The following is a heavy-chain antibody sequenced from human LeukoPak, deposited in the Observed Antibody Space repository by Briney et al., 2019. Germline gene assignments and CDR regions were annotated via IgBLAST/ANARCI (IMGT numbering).Heavy chain of an antibody. V-gene: IGHV1-2*02. CDR3: ARDGDYYFDY. Sequence: ASVKVSCKAFGYTFSDYYMHWVRQTPGQGLEWMGWINPNSGGTNYAQKFQGRVTMTRDTSISTAYMELSRLRSDDTAVYYCARDGDYYFDYWGQGTLVTVSS. D-gene: IGHD4-17*01. CDR1: GYTFSDYY. J-gene: IGHJ4*02. CDR2: INPNSGGT.